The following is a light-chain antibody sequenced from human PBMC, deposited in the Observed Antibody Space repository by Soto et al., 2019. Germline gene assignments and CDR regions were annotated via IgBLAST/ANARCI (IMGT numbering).Light chain of an antibody. CDR2: EVS. J-gene: IGLJ2*01. CDR1: SSDIGTYKY. V-gene: IGLV2-14*01. Sequence: QSVLTQPASVSGSPGQSITICCTGTSSDIGTYKYDSCFQHHPGKAPKLIIFEVSNRPSGISDRFSGFKSANTAYLTISGVHPEDEADYHCTSYTSIKTVGFGGGT. CDR3: TSYTSIKTVG.